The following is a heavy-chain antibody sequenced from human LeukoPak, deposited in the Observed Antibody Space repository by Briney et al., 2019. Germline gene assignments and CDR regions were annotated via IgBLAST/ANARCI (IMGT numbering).Heavy chain of an antibody. J-gene: IGHJ4*02. CDR3: AANSGYPPSYFDY. CDR1: GYSISSGYY. V-gene: IGHV4-61*01. Sequence: PSETLSLTCTVSGYSISSGYYWGWIRQPPGKGLEWIGYIYYSGSTNYNPSLKSRVTISVDTSKNQFSLKLSSVTAADTAVYYCAANSGYPPSYFDYWGQGTLVTVSS. CDR2: IYYSGST. D-gene: IGHD3-22*01.